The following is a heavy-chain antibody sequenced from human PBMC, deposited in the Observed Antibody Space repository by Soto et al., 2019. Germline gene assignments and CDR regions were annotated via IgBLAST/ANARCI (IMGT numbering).Heavy chain of an antibody. D-gene: IGHD3-9*01. CDR2: ISSSSSYI. Sequence: PGGSLRLSCAASGFTFSSYSINWVRQAPGKGLEWVSSISSSSSYIYYADSVKGRFTISRDNAKNSLYLQMNSLRAEDTAVYYCASGLLRYFDWPRMDVWGQGTTVTVSS. CDR3: ASGLLRYFDWPRMDV. J-gene: IGHJ6*02. V-gene: IGHV3-21*01. CDR1: GFTFSSYS.